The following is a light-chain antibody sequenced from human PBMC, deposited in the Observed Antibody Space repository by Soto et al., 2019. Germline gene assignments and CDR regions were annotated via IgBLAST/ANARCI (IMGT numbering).Light chain of an antibody. V-gene: IGLV1-40*01. Sequence: QSVLTQPPSVSGAPGQRVTISCTGSSSNIGAHYDVHWYQQLPGTAPRLLIFDNTNRPSGVPDRFSASKSDTSASLAISGLQAEDEADYYCQSYDIGLRGFVFGTGTQLTVL. CDR1: SSNIGAHYD. CDR3: QSYDIGLRGFV. CDR2: DNT. J-gene: IGLJ7*01.